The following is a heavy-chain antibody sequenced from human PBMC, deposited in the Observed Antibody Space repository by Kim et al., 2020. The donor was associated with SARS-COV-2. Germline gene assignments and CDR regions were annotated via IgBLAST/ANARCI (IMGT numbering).Heavy chain of an antibody. CDR2: IKSKTDGGTT. CDR1: GFTFSNAW. V-gene: IGHV3-15*01. J-gene: IGHJ4*02. D-gene: IGHD1-26*01. CDR3: TTDEHWWELTFDY. Sequence: GGSLRLSCAASGFTFSNAWMSWVRQAPGKGLEWVGRIKSKTDGGTTDYAAPVKGRFTISRDDSKNTLHLQMNSLKTEDTAVYYCTTDEHWWELTFDYWGQGTLVTVSS.